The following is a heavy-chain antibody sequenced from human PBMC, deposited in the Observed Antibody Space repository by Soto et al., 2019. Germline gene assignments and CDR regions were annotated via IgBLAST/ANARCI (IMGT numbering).Heavy chain of an antibody. V-gene: IGHV1-18*04. Sequence: ASVQVSCRASGYPFPTNGVSWGRQAPGQGLEWLGWISGYNGKTNHERKFQERLTMTTDTSTRTGCMELRRLRSDDTAVYYWARDQGGANMDYSGQG. D-gene: IGHD2-21*01. CDR2: ISGYNGKT. J-gene: IGHJ4*02. CDR3: ARDQGGANMDY. CDR1: GYPFPTNG.